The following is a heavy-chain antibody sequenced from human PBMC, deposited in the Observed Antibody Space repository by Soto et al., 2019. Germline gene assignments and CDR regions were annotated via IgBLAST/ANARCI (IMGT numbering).Heavy chain of an antibody. Sequence: ISSGGYSCNWIRQPPGKGLEWIGYIYHSGSTYYNPSLKSRVTTSVDRSKNQFSLKLSSVTAADTAVYYCARGVTTVTTFDYWGQGTLVTVSS. D-gene: IGHD4-17*01. CDR3: ARGVTTVTTFDY. CDR1: ISSGGYS. CDR2: IYHSGST. V-gene: IGHV4-30-2*01. J-gene: IGHJ4*02.